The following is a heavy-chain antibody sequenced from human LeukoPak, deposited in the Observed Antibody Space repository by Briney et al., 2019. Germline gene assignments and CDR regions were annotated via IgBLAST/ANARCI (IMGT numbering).Heavy chain of an antibody. CDR1: GFTFSSYS. CDR2: ISSSSSTI. V-gene: IGHV3-48*01. Sequence: GGSLRLSCAASGFTFSSYSMSWVRQAPGKGLEWVSYISSSSSTIYYADSVKGRFTISRDNAKNSLYLQMNSLRAEDTAVYYCARDSGDDLIPYFDYWGQGTLVTVSS. CDR3: ARDSGDDLIPYFDY. J-gene: IGHJ4*02. D-gene: IGHD3-10*01.